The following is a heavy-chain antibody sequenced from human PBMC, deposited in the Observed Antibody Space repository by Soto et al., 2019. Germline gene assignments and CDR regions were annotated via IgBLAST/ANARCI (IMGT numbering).Heavy chain of an antibody. V-gene: IGHV4-59*01. J-gene: IGHJ4*02. CDR3: ARGSGGWFFDY. CDR1: GGSISSYY. CDR2: IYYSGST. Sequence: PSETLSLTCTVSGGSISSYYWSWIRQPPGKGLEWIGYIYYSGSTNYNPSLKSRVTISVDTSKNQFSLKLSSVTAADTAVYYCARGSGGWFFDYWGQGTLVTVSS. D-gene: IGHD6-19*01.